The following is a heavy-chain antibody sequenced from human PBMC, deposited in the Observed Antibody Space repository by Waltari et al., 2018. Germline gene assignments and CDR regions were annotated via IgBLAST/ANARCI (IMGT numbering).Heavy chain of an antibody. CDR3: AREGGDYGDSYYFDY. Sequence: QVQLQESGPGLVKPSQTLSLTCTVSGGSISSGDYYWSWIRQPPGKGLEWIGYIYYSGSTYYNPSLKSLVTISVDTSKNQFSLKLSSVTAADTAVYYCAREGGDYGDSYYFDYWGQGTLVTVSS. CDR1: GGSISSGDYY. CDR2: IYYSGST. J-gene: IGHJ4*02. V-gene: IGHV4-30-4*08. D-gene: IGHD4-17*01.